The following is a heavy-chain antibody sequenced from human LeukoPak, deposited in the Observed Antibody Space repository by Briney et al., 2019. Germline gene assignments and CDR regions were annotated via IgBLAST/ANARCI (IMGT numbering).Heavy chain of an antibody. CDR2: VHLDGRT. CDR3: AREGGFYRPLDY. J-gene: IGHJ4*02. D-gene: IGHD3-3*01. Sequence: SETLSLTCGVSGGSVINTNWWTWVRQPPGKGLEWIGEVHLDGRTNYNPSLESRLTMSVDVSENQVSLKLTSVTAADTAAYYCAREGGFYRPLDYSGQGTLVTVSS. V-gene: IGHV4-4*02. CDR1: GGSVINTNW.